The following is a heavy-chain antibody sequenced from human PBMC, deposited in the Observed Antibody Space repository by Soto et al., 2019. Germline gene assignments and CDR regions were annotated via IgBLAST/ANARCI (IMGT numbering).Heavy chain of an antibody. D-gene: IGHD2-15*01. CDR1: GYPFTSYS. CDR2: SSAYNGDT. J-gene: IGHJ6*01. CDR3: AREGAVVGSAVYYGMDV. V-gene: IGHV1-18*04. Sequence: QVQLVQSGAEVKEPGASVKVSCKASGYPFTSYSFSWVRQAPGQGLEWMGWSSAYNGDTRYAQKFQGRVTMTADPYTDTAYMELRNLRSDDTGVYYCAREGAVVGSAVYYGMDVG.